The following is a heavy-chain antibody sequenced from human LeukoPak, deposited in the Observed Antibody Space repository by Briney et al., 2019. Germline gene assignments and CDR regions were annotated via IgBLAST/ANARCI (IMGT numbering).Heavy chain of an antibody. CDR1: GFTFSSYG. V-gene: IGHV3-21*01. CDR2: ISSGSNYI. Sequence: PGGSLRLSCAASGFTFSSYGINWVRQAPGKGVEWVSFISSGSNYIYYADSVKGRFTISRDNAMNSLYLQMNSLRAEDTAVYYCARAGDNTTMVTQWGQGTLVTVSS. D-gene: IGHD5-18*01. J-gene: IGHJ4*02. CDR3: ARAGDNTTMVTQ.